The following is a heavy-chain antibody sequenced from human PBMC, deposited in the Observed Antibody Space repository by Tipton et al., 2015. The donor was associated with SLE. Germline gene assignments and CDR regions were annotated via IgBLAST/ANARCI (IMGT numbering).Heavy chain of an antibody. CDR1: GGSISRGSYY. Sequence: TLSLTCTVSGGSISRGSYYWSWIRQPPGKGLEWIGEINHSGSTNYNPSLKSRVTISVDTSKNQFSLKLSSVTAADTAVYYCARGRPPFDYWGQGTLVNVSS. V-gene: IGHV4-39*07. CDR2: INHSGST. CDR3: ARGRPPFDY. J-gene: IGHJ4*02.